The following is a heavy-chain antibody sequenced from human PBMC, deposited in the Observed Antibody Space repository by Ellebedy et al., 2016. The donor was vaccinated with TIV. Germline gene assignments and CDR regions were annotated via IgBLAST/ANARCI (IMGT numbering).Heavy chain of an antibody. V-gene: IGHV1-2*02. CDR1: GYSFTAYY. D-gene: IGHD3-10*01. Sequence: ASVKVSCKASGYSFTAYYLHWVRQAPGQGLEWMGWISPDSGGTKYAQKFEGRVTMTRDTSINTAYMELSRLRSDDTAVYYCARVRGSIVLDYWGQGTVVTVSS. CDR2: ISPDSGGT. J-gene: IGHJ4*02. CDR3: ARVRGSIVLDY.